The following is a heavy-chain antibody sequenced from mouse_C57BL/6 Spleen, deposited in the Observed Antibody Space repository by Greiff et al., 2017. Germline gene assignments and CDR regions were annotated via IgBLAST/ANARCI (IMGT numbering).Heavy chain of an antibody. Sequence: QVQLQQPGAELVKPGASVKVSCKASGYTFTSYWMHWVKQRPGQGLEWIGRIHPSDSDTNYNQQFKGKATLTVDKSSSTAYMQISSLTSEDSAVYYCAIEGHYYGSSYFDYWGQGTTLTVSS. CDR1: GYTFTSYW. D-gene: IGHD1-1*01. CDR2: IHPSDSDT. J-gene: IGHJ2*01. V-gene: IGHV1-74*01. CDR3: AIEGHYYGSSYFDY.